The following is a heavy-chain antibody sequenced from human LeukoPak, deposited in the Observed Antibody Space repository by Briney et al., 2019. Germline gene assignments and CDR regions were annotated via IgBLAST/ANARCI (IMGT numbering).Heavy chain of an antibody. CDR2: IYYNENT. V-gene: IGHV4-59*01. J-gene: IGHJ6*02. Sequence: SETLSLTCTVSGGSINTYYWHWIRQPPGKGLEWIGDIYYNENTNYNPSLKSRVSISVDTSKNQISLSLTSVTAADTAVYCCARGRCSSTSCYSGVYYYGMDVWGQGTTVTVSS. CDR1: GGSINTYY. D-gene: IGHD2-2*02. CDR3: ARGRCSSTSCYSGVYYYGMDV.